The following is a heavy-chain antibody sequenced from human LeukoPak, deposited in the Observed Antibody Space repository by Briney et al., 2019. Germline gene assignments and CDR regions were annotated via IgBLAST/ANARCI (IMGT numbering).Heavy chain of an antibody. Sequence: GGSLRLSCAASGFTFSTYWMHWVRQAPGEGLAWVSRINSDDSIVNYADSVKGRFTISRDNAKNTLYLQMNSLRAEDTAVYYCARAGNYRFDYWGQGTLVTVSS. J-gene: IGHJ4*02. CDR1: GFTFSTYW. CDR2: INSDDSIV. CDR3: ARAGNYRFDY. D-gene: IGHD1-7*01. V-gene: IGHV3-74*01.